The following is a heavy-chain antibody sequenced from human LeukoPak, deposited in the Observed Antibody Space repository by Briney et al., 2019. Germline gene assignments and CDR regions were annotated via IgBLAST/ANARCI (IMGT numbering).Heavy chain of an antibody. V-gene: IGHV3-21*01. Sequence: PGGSLRLSCGASGFTFSSYSMNWVRQAPGEGLEWISSISSSSYIYYADSVKGRFTISRDNAKNSLYLQMNSLRAEDTAVYYCARDSGYDSGLDYWGQGTLVTVSS. D-gene: IGHD5-12*01. CDR2: ISSSSYI. J-gene: IGHJ4*02. CDR1: GFTFSSYS. CDR3: ARDSGYDSGLDY.